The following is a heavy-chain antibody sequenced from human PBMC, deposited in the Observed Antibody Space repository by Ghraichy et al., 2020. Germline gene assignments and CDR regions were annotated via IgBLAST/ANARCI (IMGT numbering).Heavy chain of an antibody. Sequence: SETLSLTCTVSGGSISSSSYYWGWIRQPPGKGLEWIGSIYYSGSTYYNPSLKSRVTISVDTSKNQFSLKLSSVTAADTAVYYCAITTVGGRSISEGWYGRVGGDDYWGQGTLVTVSS. CDR3: AITTVGGRSISEGWYGRVGGDDY. CDR1: GGSISSSSYY. J-gene: IGHJ4*02. V-gene: IGHV4-39*01. D-gene: IGHD6-19*01. CDR2: IYYSGST.